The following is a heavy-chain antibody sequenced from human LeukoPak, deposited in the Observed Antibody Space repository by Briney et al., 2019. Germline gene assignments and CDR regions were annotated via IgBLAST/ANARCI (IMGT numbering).Heavy chain of an antibody. CDR2: ISSSSSYI. J-gene: IGHJ6*04. Sequence: GGSLRLSCAASGFTFSSYSMNWVRQAPGKGLEWVSSISSSSSYIYYADSVKGRFTISRDNAKNSLYLQMNGLRAEDTAVYYCARDGVVPAADYGMDVWGKGTTVTVSS. V-gene: IGHV3-21*01. CDR3: ARDGVVPAADYGMDV. D-gene: IGHD2-2*01. CDR1: GFTFSSYS.